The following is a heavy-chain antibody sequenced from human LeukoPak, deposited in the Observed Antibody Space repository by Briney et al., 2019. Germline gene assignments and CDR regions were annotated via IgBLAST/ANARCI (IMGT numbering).Heavy chain of an antibody. J-gene: IGHJ3*02. V-gene: IGHV1-18*01. CDR1: GYTFPNYV. Sequence: ASVKVSCKASGYTFPNYVISWVRQAPGQGPEWMGWIGAYNGNTNYAQKLQGRVTMTTDTSTSTAYMELRSLRFDETAVYYCARGRVHRYYYDSSGYYGGAFDIWGQGTMVTVSS. CDR3: ARGRVHRYYYDSSGYYGGAFDI. D-gene: IGHD3-22*01. CDR2: IGAYNGNT.